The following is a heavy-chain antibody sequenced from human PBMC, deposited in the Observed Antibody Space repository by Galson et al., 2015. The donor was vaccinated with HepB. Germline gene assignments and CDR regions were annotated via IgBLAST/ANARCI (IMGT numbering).Heavy chain of an antibody. Sequence: SLRLSCAASGFTFNNYNMNWVRQAPGKGLEWVSSISSSSRYIYYADSVKGRFTISRDNAKNSVYLQMNTLRAEDTAVYYCVTGVTGHYDYWGQGTLVIVSS. D-gene: IGHD5-18*01. V-gene: IGHV3-21*01. J-gene: IGHJ4*02. CDR2: ISSSSRYI. CDR1: GFTFNNYN. CDR3: VTGVTGHYDY.